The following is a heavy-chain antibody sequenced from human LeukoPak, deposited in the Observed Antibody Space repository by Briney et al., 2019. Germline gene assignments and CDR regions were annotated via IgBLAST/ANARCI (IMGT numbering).Heavy chain of an antibody. J-gene: IGHJ4*02. CDR1: GGSISSSSYY. D-gene: IGHD3-3*01. CDR3: VSRITIFGVVIADYFAY. Sequence: KPSETLSLTCTVSGGSISSSSYYWGWIRQPPGKGLEWIGSIYYSGSTYYNPSLKSRVTISVDTSKNQFSLKLSSVTAADTAVYYCVSRITIFGVVIADYFAYWGQGTLVTVSP. V-gene: IGHV4-39*01. CDR2: IYYSGST.